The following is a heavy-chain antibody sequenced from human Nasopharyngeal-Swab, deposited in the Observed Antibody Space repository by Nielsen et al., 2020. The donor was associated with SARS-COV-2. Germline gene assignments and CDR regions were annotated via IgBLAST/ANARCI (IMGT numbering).Heavy chain of an antibody. Sequence: WIRQPPGKGLEWIGEINHSGSTNYNPSLKSRVTISVDTSKNQFSLKLSSVTAEDTAVYYCARGFGFGAYLIWGQGTMVTVSS. J-gene: IGHJ3*02. CDR3: ARGFGFGAYLI. V-gene: IGHV4-34*01. CDR2: INHSGST. D-gene: IGHD3-10*01.